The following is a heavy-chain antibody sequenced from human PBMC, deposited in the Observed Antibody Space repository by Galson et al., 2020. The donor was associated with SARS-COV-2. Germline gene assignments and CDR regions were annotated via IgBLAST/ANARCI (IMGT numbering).Heavy chain of an antibody. Sequence: SATLSLTCAVSGTYISSGSYSWNWIRQPPGKGLEWMGYISHSGGTYYNPSLKSRVTISGDRSKNQFSLRLSSVTAADTAVYYCARLHYGEYAPEAFDIWGPGTRVTVAS. J-gene: IGHJ3*02. V-gene: IGHV4-30-2*01. D-gene: IGHD4-17*01. CDR1: GTYISSGSYS. CDR3: ARLHYGEYAPEAFDI. CDR2: ISHSGGT.